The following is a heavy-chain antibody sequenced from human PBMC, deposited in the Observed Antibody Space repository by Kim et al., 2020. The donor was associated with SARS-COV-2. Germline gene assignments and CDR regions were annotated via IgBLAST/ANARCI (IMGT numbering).Heavy chain of an antibody. D-gene: IGHD3-10*01. CDR2: IKSKTDGGTT. CDR3: TTDGVLWFGEKEGGVFDP. CDR1: GFTFSNAW. Sequence: GGSLRLSCAASGFTFSNAWMSWVRQAPGKGLEWVGRIKSKTDGGTTDYAAPVKGRFTISRDDSKNTLYLQMNSLKTEDTAVYYCTTDGVLWFGEKEGGVFDPWGQGTLVTVSS. J-gene: IGHJ5*02. V-gene: IGHV3-15*01.